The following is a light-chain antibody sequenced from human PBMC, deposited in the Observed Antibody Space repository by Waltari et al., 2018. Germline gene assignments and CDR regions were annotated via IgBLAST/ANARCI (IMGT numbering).Light chain of an antibody. CDR2: EAS. V-gene: IGKV2D-29*01. CDR1: ASLLRSDGKTY. J-gene: IGKJ4*01. Sequence: VVTQAPLSMSITPDQPSSMSCNSSASLLRSDGKTYLYWYLHKPGQPPRLLIYEASKRFSGVPDRFSGSGSGTDFTLGISRVEAEDVGVYYCMQALRLPSFSFGGGTKVEIK. CDR3: MQALRLPSFS.